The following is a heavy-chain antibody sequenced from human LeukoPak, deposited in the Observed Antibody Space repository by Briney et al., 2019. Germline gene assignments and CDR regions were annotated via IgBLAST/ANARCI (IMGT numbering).Heavy chain of an antibody. V-gene: IGHV1-69*05. Sequence: SVKVSCKASGGTFSSYAISWVRQAPGQGLEWMGRIIPIFGTANYAQKFQGRVTITTDESTSTAYMELSSLRSEDTAVYYCAREGAMATSYYYYYYMDVWAKGPRSPSP. CDR2: IIPIFGTA. J-gene: IGHJ6*03. CDR3: AREGAMATSYYYYYYMDV. D-gene: IGHD5-24*01. CDR1: GGTFSSYA.